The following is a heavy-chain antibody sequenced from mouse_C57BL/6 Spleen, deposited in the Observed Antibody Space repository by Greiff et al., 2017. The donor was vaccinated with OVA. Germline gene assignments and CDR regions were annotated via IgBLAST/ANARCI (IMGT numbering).Heavy chain of an antibody. CDR2: INPYNGGT. D-gene: IGHD1-1*01. Sequence: EVQLQQSGPVLVKPGASVKMSCKASGYTFTDYYMNWVKQSPGKSLEWIGVINPYNGGTSYNQKFKGKATLTVDKSSSTAYMELNSLTTEDSAVYYCARGDLIRRSGDWGTGTTVTVSS. J-gene: IGHJ1*03. CDR3: ARGDLIRRSGD. CDR1: GYTFTDYY. V-gene: IGHV1-19*01.